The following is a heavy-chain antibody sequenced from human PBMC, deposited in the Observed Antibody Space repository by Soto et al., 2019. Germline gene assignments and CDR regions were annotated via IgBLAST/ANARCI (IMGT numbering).Heavy chain of an antibody. CDR1: GYIFTSYG. J-gene: IGHJ5*02. Sequence: ASVKVSCKTSGYIFTSYGVSWVRQAPGQGLEWMGWISAYNGNTNYAQKLQGRVTMTTDTSTSTAYMELRGLRSDDTAVYYCARDRYYYGSGSYYISWFDPWGQGTLVTVS. D-gene: IGHD3-10*01. CDR2: ISAYNGNT. CDR3: ARDRYYYGSGSYYISWFDP. V-gene: IGHV1-18*01.